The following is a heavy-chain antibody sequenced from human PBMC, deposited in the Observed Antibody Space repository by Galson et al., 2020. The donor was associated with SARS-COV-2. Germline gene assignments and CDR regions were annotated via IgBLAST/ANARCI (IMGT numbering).Heavy chain of an antibody. CDR1: GFTFSSYA. V-gene: IGHV3-30*04. D-gene: IGHD6-13*01. J-gene: IGHJ3*02. CDR3: ARDTTYSSSWCDAFDI. Sequence: GGSLRLSCAASGFTFSSYAMHWVRQAPGKGLEWVAVISYDGSNKYYADSVKGRFTISRDNSKNTLYLQMNSLRAEDTAVYYCARDTTYSSSWCDAFDIWGQGTMVTVSS. CDR2: ISYDGSNK.